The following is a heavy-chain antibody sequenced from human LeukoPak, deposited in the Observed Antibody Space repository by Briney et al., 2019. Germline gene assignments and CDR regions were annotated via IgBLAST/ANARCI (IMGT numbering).Heavy chain of an antibody. Sequence: SVKVSCKASGGTFSSYAISWVRQAPGQGLEWMGGIIPIFGTANYAQKLQGRVTITADKSTSTAYMELSSLRSEDTAVYYCARDPRYCSGGSCYPRWFDPWGQGTLVTVSS. J-gene: IGHJ5*02. V-gene: IGHV1-69*06. CDR1: GGTFSSYA. CDR2: IIPIFGTA. CDR3: ARDPRYCSGGSCYPRWFDP. D-gene: IGHD2-15*01.